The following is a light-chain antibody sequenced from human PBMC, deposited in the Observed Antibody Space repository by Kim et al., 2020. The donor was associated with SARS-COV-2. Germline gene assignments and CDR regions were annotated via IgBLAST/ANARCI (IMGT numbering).Light chain of an antibody. CDR1: QSVSSSY. J-gene: IGKJ5*01. Sequence: ENVLTHPPCALSLPPGERATLSCRASQSVSSSYLAWYQQKPGQPPRHLIYGAFNRATGIPDRFSGSGSGTDFTLIISRLEPEDFTVYYCQQYGSSPFSYGQGRRLEI. V-gene: IGKV3-20*01. CDR3: QQYGSSPFS. CDR2: GAF.